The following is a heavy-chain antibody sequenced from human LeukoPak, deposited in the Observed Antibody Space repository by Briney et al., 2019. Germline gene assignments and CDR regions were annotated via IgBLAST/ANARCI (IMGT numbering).Heavy chain of an antibody. V-gene: IGHV3-20*04. D-gene: IGHD1-7*01. Sequence: GGSLRLSCAASGFTFDDYGMSWVRQAPGKGLEWVSGINWNGGSTGYADSVKGRFTISRDNSKNTLYLQMNSLRAEDTAVYYCAKWVLELRAVNIGDAFDIWGQGTMVTVSS. CDR1: GFTFDDYG. CDR3: AKWVLELRAVNIGDAFDI. J-gene: IGHJ3*02. CDR2: INWNGGST.